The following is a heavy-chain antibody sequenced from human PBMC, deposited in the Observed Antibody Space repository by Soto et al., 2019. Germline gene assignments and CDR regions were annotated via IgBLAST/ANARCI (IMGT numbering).Heavy chain of an antibody. V-gene: IGHV3-48*01. CDR2: INSGSTSV. CDR1: GFTFNSYS. J-gene: IGHJ4*02. D-gene: IGHD1-26*01. Sequence: EVQLVESGGGLVQPGGSLRLSCVASGFTFNSYSMNWVRQAPGKGLEWISYINSGSTSVFYADSVKGRFTISRDNAKNALYLQMNSLRAEDTAVYYCASSASPDAYGGQGTLVIVSS. CDR3: ASSASPDAY.